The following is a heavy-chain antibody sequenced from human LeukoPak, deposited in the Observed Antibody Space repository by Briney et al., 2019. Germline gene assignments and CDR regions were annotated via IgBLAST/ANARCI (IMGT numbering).Heavy chain of an antibody. CDR3: ARLVYSSGWYCYAGCYYFDY. J-gene: IGHJ4*02. V-gene: IGHV1-24*01. D-gene: IGHD6-19*01. Sequence: ASVKVSCKVSGYTLTELSMHWVRQAPGKGLEWMGGFDPEDGETIYAQKFQGRVTMTRNTSISTAYMELSSLRSEDTAVYYCARLVYSSGWYCYAGCYYFDYWGQGTLVSVSS. CDR2: FDPEDGET. CDR1: GYTLTELS.